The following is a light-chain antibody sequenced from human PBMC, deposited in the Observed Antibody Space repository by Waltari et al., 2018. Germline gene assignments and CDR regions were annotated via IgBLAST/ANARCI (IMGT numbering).Light chain of an antibody. Sequence: DIVMTQSPDSLAVSLGERATINCKSSQCVLNNSNNVAWYQQKPGQPPKLLIYWASTRESGVPDRFSGSGSGTDFTLTISSLQAEDVAVYYCQQYYSTPYTFGQGTKLEIK. CDR3: QQYYSTPYT. CDR1: QCVLNNSNNV. CDR2: WAS. J-gene: IGKJ2*01. V-gene: IGKV4-1*01.